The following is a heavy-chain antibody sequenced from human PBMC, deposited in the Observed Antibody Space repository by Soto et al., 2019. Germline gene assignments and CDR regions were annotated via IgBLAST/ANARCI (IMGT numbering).Heavy chain of an antibody. V-gene: IGHV1-18*01. CDR2: ISTYNGNT. Sequence: QVQLVQSGAEVKQPGASVKVSCKASGYTYPSYGINWVRQAPGQGLEWMGWISTYNGNTNYAQRFQDRVTMTTDTSTSTAYIDLRSLRPVDTAVYYCARVSTVLLHAYDIWGQGTMVTVSS. D-gene: IGHD1-26*01. J-gene: IGHJ3*02. CDR3: ARVSTVLLHAYDI. CDR1: GYTYPSYG.